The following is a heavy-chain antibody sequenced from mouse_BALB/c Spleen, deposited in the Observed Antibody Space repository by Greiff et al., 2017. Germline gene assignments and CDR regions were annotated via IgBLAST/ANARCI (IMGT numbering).Heavy chain of an antibody. V-gene: IGHV3-2*02. Sequence: EVQLQESGPGLVKPSQSLSLTCTVTGYSITSDYAWNWIRQFPGNKLEWMGYISYSGSTSYNPSLKSRISITRDTSKNQFFLQLNSVTTEDTATYYCARSPYGNYFAYWGQGTLVTVSA. CDR1: GYSITSDYA. CDR3: ARSPYGNYFAY. D-gene: IGHD2-1*01. J-gene: IGHJ3*01. CDR2: ISYSGST.